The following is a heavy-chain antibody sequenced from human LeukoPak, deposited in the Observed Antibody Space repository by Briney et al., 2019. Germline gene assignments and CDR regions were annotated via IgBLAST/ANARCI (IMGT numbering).Heavy chain of an antibody. CDR1: GFTFSSYA. CDR3: AKATLDGYNYGPWDY. CDR2: ISDSGGST. J-gene: IGHJ4*02. D-gene: IGHD5-24*01. Sequence: PGGSLRLSCAASGFTFSSYAMSWVRQAPGKGLEWVSVISDSGGSTYYADSVKGRFTISRDNSKNTLYLQMNSLRAEDTAVYYCAKATLDGYNYGPWDYWGQGTLVTVSS. V-gene: IGHV3-23*01.